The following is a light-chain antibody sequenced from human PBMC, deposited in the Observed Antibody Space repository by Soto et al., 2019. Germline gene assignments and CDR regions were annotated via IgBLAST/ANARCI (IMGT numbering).Light chain of an antibody. CDR2: DAS. Sequence: IQITQSPSTLSASVGDRITITCRASQTIGTWLAWYQQKTGKAPKLLIYDASSLERGVPSRFSGSRSGTEFTLTISSLQPDDFATYCCQRYDSYSYTFGQGTKLEIK. J-gene: IGKJ2*01. CDR3: QRYDSYSYT. V-gene: IGKV1-5*01. CDR1: QTIGTW.